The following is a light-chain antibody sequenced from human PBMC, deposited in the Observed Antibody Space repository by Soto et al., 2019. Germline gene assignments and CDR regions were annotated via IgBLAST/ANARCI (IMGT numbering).Light chain of an antibody. CDR3: NSYTSSVAYV. J-gene: IGLJ1*01. Sequence: QSALTQPASVSGSPGQSITISCTGTSSDVGRYNSVSWYQQHPGKAPKLMIYEVTNRPSGVSNRFSGSKSGNTASLTISGLQAEDEADYYCNSYTSSVAYVSGPGTKSPS. CDR2: EVT. V-gene: IGLV2-14*01. CDR1: SSDVGRYNS.